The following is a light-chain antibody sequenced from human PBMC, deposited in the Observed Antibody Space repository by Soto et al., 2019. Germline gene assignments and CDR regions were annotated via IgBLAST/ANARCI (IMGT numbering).Light chain of an antibody. Sequence: QSALTQPRSVSGSPGHSVTISCFGTSSDIGSYNAVSWYQQHPGKAPKLIIFDVFERPSGVPDRFSGSKSGNSASLTISGLPAEDESDYYCSSFAPSYRVIFGGGTKLTVL. J-gene: IGLJ2*01. CDR3: SSFAPSYRVI. CDR2: DVF. CDR1: SSDIGSYNA. V-gene: IGLV2-11*01.